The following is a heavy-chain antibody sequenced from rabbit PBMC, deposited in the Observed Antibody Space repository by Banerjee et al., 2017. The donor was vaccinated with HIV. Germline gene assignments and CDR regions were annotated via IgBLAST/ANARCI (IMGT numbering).Heavy chain of an antibody. D-gene: IGHD2-1*01. CDR1: GFSFSSSYW. J-gene: IGHJ6*01. V-gene: IGHV1S45*01. CDR3: ARGYGDIGFGFDL. CDR2: IYAGILRNT. Sequence: QEQLEESGGDLVKPGASLTLTCTASGFSFSSSYWVYWVRQAPGKGLELVACIYAGILRNTYYASWAKGRFTISKTSSTTVTLKMTSLTAADTATYFCARGYGDIGFGFDLWGPGTLVTVS.